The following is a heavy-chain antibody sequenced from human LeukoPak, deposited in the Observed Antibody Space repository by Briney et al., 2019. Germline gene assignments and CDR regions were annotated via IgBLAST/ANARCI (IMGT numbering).Heavy chain of an antibody. CDR3: ARASICSSTSCYRPYYYYGMGV. CDR2: IWYDGSNK. D-gene: IGHD2-2*01. V-gene: IGHV3-33*01. CDR1: GFTFSSYG. Sequence: PGRSLRLSCAASGFTFSSYGMHWVRQAPGKGLEWVAVIWYDGSNKYYADSVKGRFTISRDNSKNTLYLQMNSLRAEDTAVYYCARASICSSTSCYRPYYYYGMGVWGQGTTVTVSS. J-gene: IGHJ6*02.